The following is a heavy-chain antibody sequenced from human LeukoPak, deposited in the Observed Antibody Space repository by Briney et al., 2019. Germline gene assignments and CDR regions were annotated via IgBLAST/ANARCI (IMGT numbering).Heavy chain of an antibody. CDR1: GGSISSYY. D-gene: IGHD3-22*01. Sequence: SETLSHTRTVPGGSISSYYWSWIRQPPGKGLERIGYIYYSGSTNYTPSLKSRVTISVDTSKNQFSLKLSSVTAADTAAYYCARIPYYYDSSGYSDDAFDIWGQGTMVTVSS. J-gene: IGHJ3*02. CDR2: IYYSGST. V-gene: IGHV4-59*01. CDR3: ARIPYYYDSSGYSDDAFDI.